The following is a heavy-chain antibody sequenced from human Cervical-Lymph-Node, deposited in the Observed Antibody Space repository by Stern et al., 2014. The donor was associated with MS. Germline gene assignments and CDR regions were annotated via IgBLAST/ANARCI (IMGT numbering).Heavy chain of an antibody. CDR1: GFTFSNFA. D-gene: IGHD5-12*01. Sequence: QVQLVESGGGVVQPGRSLRLSCSASGFTFSNFAMHWVRPAPGQGLEWVAVVLSDGSNTYYADSVKGRFTISRDASKNTVFLQMNSLGAEDTAVYYCAKDSEYSASESASWGQGTLVTVPS. CDR2: VLSDGSNT. J-gene: IGHJ5*02. CDR3: AKDSEYSASESAS. V-gene: IGHV3-30*18.